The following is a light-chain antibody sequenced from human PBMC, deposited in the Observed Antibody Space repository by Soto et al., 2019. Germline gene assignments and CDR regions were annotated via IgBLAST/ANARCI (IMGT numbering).Light chain of an antibody. CDR3: CSYAGSYTLVV. V-gene: IGLV2-11*01. CDR2: DVT. Sequence: QSALSQPPSASGSPGQSVTISCTGTNSDIGAFTYVSWYQQHPGRAPRLIIYDVTKRPSGVPDRFSGSKSGNTASLTISGLQAEDEADYYCCSYAGSYTLVVFGGGTKLTVL. CDR1: NSDIGAFTY. J-gene: IGLJ2*01.